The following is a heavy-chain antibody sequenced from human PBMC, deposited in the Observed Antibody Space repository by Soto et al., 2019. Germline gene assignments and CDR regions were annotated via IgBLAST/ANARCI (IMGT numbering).Heavy chain of an antibody. Sequence: GGSLRLSCAASGFTFSSYGMHWVRQAPGKGLEWVAVISYDGSNKYYADSVKGRFTISRDNSKNTLYLQMNSLRAEDTVVYYCAVVGYCSGGSCPPPSNWGQGTLVTVSS. V-gene: IGHV3-30*03. D-gene: IGHD2-15*01. J-gene: IGHJ4*02. CDR1: GFTFSSYG. CDR3: AVVGYCSGGSCPPPSN. CDR2: ISYDGSNK.